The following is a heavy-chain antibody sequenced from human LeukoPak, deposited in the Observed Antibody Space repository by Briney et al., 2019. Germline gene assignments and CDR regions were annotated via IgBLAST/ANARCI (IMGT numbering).Heavy chain of an antibody. Sequence: GGSLRLSCAASGFTFSSYGMHWVRQAPGKGLEWVAVISYDGSNKYYADSVKDRFTISRDNSKNTLYLQMNSLRAEDTAVYYCAPRLDDYCGGDCYSGYWGQGTLATVSS. CDR2: ISYDGSNK. D-gene: IGHD2-21*02. J-gene: IGHJ4*02. CDR1: GFTFSSYG. CDR3: APRLDDYCGGDCYSGY. V-gene: IGHV3-30*03.